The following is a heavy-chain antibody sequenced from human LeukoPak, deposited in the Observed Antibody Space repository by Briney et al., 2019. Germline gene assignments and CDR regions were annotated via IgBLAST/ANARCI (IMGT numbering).Heavy chain of an antibody. CDR1: GGSFSGYY. CDR2: INHSGSI. Sequence: SETLSLTCAVYGGSFSGYYWSWIRQPPGKGLEWIGEINHSGSINYNPSLKSRVTISVDTSKNQFSLKLSSVTAADTAVYYCARARAYYYYYYMDVWGKGTTVTVSS. CDR3: ARARAYYYYYYMDV. J-gene: IGHJ6*03. V-gene: IGHV4-34*01.